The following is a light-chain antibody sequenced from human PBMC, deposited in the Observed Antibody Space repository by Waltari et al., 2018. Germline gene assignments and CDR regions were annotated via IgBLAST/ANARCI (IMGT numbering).Light chain of an antibody. CDR3: CSYAGSYTGV. V-gene: IGLV2-11*01. J-gene: IGLJ3*02. CDR2: DVS. CDR1: SSDVGGYNY. Sequence: QSALTQPRSVSGSPGQSVTISCTGTSSDVGGYNYVSWYQQHPGKAPKLMIYDVSKRPSGVPDRCAGYKSGNTASLTISGLQAEDEADYYCCSYAGSYTGVFGGGTKLTVL.